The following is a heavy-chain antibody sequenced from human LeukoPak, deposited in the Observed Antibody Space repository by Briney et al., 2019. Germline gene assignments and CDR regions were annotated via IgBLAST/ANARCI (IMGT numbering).Heavy chain of an antibody. CDR2: IKQDGSEK. V-gene: IGHV3-7*04. CDR3: ARGQVTSVTRLAAFDI. CDR1: GFTFSSYW. D-gene: IGHD4-17*01. J-gene: IGHJ3*02. Sequence: QTGGSLRLSCAASGFTFSSYWMSWVRQAPGKGLEWVANIKQDGSEKYYVDSVKGRFTISRDNAKNSLYLQMNSLRVEDTAVYYCARGQVTSVTRLAAFDIWGQGTMVTVSS.